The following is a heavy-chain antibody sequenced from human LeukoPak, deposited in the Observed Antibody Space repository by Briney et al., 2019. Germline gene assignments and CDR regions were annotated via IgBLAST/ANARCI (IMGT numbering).Heavy chain of an antibody. CDR2: INAGNGDT. CDR1: GYTFTSYG. CDR3: ARDQSAYYYYYYGMDV. V-gene: IGHV1-18*01. Sequence: ASVKVSCKASGYTFTSYGISWVRQAPGQGLEWMGWINAGNGDTNYAQKLQGRVTMTTDTSTSTAYMELRSLRSDDTAVYYCARDQSAYYYYYYGMDVWGQGTTVTVSS. J-gene: IGHJ6*02.